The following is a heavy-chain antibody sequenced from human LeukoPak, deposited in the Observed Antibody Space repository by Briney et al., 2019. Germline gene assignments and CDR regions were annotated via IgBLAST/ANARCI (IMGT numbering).Heavy chain of an antibody. Sequence: GASVKVSCKASGGTFSSYAISWVRQAPGQGLEWMGGIIPIFGTANYAQKFQGRVTMTTDTSTSTAYMELRSLRSDDTAVYYCARREDYGGHLVDYWGQGTLVTVSS. CDR2: IIPIFGTA. CDR3: ARREDYGGHLVDY. CDR1: GGTFSSYA. J-gene: IGHJ4*02. V-gene: IGHV1-69*05. D-gene: IGHD4-23*01.